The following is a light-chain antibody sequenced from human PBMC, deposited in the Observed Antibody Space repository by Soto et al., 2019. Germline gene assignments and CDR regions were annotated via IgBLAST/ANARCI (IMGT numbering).Light chain of an antibody. V-gene: IGKV3-20*01. CDR3: QQYGSSPT. CDR1: QRVSSDY. CDR2: GAS. J-gene: IGKJ3*01. Sequence: PGERATLSCRASQRVSSDYLAWYQQKPGQAPRLLIYGASSRATGIPDRFSGSGSGTDFTLTISRLEPEDFAVYYCQQYGSSPTFGPGTKVDIK.